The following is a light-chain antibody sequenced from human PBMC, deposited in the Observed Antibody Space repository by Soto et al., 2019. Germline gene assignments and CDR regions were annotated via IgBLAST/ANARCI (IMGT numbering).Light chain of an antibody. V-gene: IGKV3-15*01. J-gene: IGKJ4*01. CDR3: QQYNNWPLT. CDR2: GIS. Sequence: EMVITQSPAHLSVSPGESATLSCRASQSVNSNYLAWYQQHPGQPPRLLIYGISTRATGIPARLSGSGSGTEFTLTISSLQSEDFAVYYCQQYNNWPLTFGGGTKLEIK. CDR1: QSVNSN.